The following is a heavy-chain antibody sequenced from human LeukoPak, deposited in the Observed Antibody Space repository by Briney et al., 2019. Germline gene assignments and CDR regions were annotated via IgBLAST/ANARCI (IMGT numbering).Heavy chain of an antibody. CDR3: AKDGYGDYGRRGAFDI. V-gene: IGHV3-23*01. D-gene: IGHD4-17*01. CDR2: ISASGGST. J-gene: IGHJ3*02. Sequence: PGGSLRPSCAASGFTFSIYAMSWARQAPGKGLEWVSVISASGGSTYYADSVKGRFTISRDNSKNTLYLQMNSLRAEDTAAYYCAKDGYGDYGRRGAFDIWGQGTVVTVSS. CDR1: GFTFSIYA.